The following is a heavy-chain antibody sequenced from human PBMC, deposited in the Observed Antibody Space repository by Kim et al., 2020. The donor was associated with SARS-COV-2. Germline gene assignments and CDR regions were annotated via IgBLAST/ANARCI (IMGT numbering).Heavy chain of an antibody. D-gene: IGHD3-22*01. J-gene: IGHJ4*02. CDR2: IYHSGST. V-gene: IGHV4-39*01. CDR3: ARLRYYYDRSGYTIDY. CDR1: GGSISTSSYY. Sequence: SETLSLTCTVSGGSISTSSYYWGWIRQPPGKGLEWNGSIYHSGSTNYKPSLKSRGTIAVDTSKNQISLQLSSVTAADTAVYYCARLRYYYDRSGYTIDYWGQGTLVTVSS.